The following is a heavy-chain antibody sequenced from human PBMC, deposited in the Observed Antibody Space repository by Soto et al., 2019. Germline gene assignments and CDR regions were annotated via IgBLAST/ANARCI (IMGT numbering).Heavy chain of an antibody. Sequence: QVRLQESGPGRVKPSGTLSLTCLVSGGSMSSPNWWTWVRQAPVKGLEWIAEIQHSGATNYSPSLKSRAVSSIAKSNNQFSLQLTSVTAADTAVYYCATGSPYYYGSGGMWDSWGRGALVTVSS. CDR1: GGSMSSPNW. CDR2: IQHSGAT. V-gene: IGHV4-4*02. CDR3: ATGSPYYYGSGGMWDS. D-gene: IGHD3-10*01. J-gene: IGHJ4*02.